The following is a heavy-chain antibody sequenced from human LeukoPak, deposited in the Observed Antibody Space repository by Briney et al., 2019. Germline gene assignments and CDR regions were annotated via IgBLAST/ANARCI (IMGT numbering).Heavy chain of an antibody. CDR3: ARASYYYGSGSFDY. V-gene: IGHV4-61*02. CDR2: IYTSGST. D-gene: IGHD3-10*01. CDR1: GGSISSGSYY. Sequence: SETLSLTCTVSGGSISSGSYYWSWIRQPAGKGLEWIGRIYTSGSTNYNPSLKSRVTISVDTSKNQFSLKLSSVTAADTAVYYCARASYYYGSGSFDYWGQGTLVTVSS. J-gene: IGHJ4*02.